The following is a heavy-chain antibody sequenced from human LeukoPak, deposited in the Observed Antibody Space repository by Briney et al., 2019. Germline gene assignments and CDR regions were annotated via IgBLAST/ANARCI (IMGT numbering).Heavy chain of an antibody. CDR3: ARDLGLLWFGAWGNWFDP. D-gene: IGHD3-10*01. V-gene: IGHV1-3*01. CDR2: INAGNGNT. CDR1: GYTFTIYA. J-gene: IGHJ5*02. Sequence: ASVKVSFKASGYTFTIYAMHWVRQAPGQRLEWMGWINAGNGNTKYSQKFQGRGTITRDTSPSTAYMELSSLTSEDTAVYYCARDLGLLWFGAWGNWFDPWGQGTLVTVSS.